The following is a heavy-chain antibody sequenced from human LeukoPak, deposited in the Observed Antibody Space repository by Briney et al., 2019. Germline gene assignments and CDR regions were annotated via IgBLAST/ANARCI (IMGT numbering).Heavy chain of an antibody. CDR2: MNPNSGNT. V-gene: IGHV1-8*01. J-gene: IGHJ4*02. D-gene: IGHD6-19*01. Sequence: ASVKVSCKASGYTFTSYDINWVRQATGQGLEWMGWMNPNSGNTGYAQKFQGRVTMTRNTSMSTAYMELSSLRSEDTAVYYCAGRPSGGSGWYHPFDYWGQGTLVTVSS. CDR3: AGRPSGGSGWYHPFDY. CDR1: GYTFTSYD.